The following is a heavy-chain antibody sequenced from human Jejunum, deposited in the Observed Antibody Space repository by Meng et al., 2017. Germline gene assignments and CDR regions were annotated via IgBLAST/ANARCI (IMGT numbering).Heavy chain of an antibody. V-gene: IGHV4-59*01. Sequence: GSLRLSCTVSGGSISNYYWSWIRRPPGRGLEWLGYVYYSGSTTYSPSLKSRVTISLDTSKNQFSLKLTSVTAADTATYYCAKFWGGILDPWGQGTVVTVSS. J-gene: IGHJ5*02. CDR3: AKFWGGILDP. CDR1: GGSISNYY. D-gene: IGHD3-16*01. CDR2: VYYSGST.